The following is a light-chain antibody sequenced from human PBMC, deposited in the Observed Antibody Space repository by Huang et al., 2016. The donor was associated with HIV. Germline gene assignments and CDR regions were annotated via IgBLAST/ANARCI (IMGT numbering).Light chain of an antibody. CDR2: TAS. V-gene: IGKV1D-12*01. Sequence: DIQMTQSPSSVSASVGDRVTITCRASQHINSWLGWYQQKPGKAPKLLMYTASTLQSGVPSRFSGSGSGTDFTLTINSLQPEDFATYYCQQTNSFHWTFGQGTKVEIK. J-gene: IGKJ1*01. CDR3: QQTNSFHWT. CDR1: QHINSW.